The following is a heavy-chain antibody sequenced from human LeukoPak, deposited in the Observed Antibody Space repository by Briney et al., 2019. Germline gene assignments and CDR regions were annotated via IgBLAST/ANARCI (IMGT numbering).Heavy chain of an antibody. V-gene: IGHV4-59*01. Sequence: PSETLSLTCTVSGGSISSYYWSWIRQPPGKGLEWIGYIYYNGSTNYNPSLKSRVTISVDTSKNQFSLKLSSVTAADTAVYYCARGGGSQGPKFDYWGQGTLVTVSS. CDR3: ARGGGSQGPKFDY. D-gene: IGHD3-16*01. J-gene: IGHJ4*02. CDR2: IYYNGST. CDR1: GGSISSYY.